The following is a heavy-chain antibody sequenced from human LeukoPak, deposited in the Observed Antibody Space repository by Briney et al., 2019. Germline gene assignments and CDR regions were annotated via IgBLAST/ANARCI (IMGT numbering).Heavy chain of an antibody. CDR1: GGSISSYY. D-gene: IGHD7-27*01. CDR3: ASSGEEDSNFDY. J-gene: IGHJ4*02. CDR2: IYYSGST. Sequence: SETLSLTCTVSGGSISSYYWSWIRQPPGKGLEWIGYIYYSGSTNYNPSLKSRVTISVDTSKNQFSLKLSSETAADTAVYYCASSGEEDSNFDYWGQGTLVTVSS. V-gene: IGHV4-59*01.